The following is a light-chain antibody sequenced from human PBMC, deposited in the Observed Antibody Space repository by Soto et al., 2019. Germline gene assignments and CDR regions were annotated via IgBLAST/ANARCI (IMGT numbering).Light chain of an antibody. CDR3: QQYGSLPYT. CDR2: GSS. CDR1: QSVSSSY. V-gene: IGKV3-20*01. J-gene: IGKJ2*01. Sequence: EIVLTQSPGILSLSPGERATLSCRASQSVSSSYLAWNQQKPGQAPRLLIYGSSSRATGIPDRFSGSGSGKDFTLTSSRLEPEDFAVYYCQQYGSLPYTFGQGTKLEIK.